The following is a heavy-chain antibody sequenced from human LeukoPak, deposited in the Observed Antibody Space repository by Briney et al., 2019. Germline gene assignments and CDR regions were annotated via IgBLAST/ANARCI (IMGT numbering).Heavy chain of an antibody. V-gene: IGHV3-23*01. Sequence: GGSLRLSCAASGFTFSSYAMSWVRQAPAKGLEWVSAISGSGGSTYYADSVKGRFTSSRDNSKNTLYLQMNSLRAEDTAVYYCAKHNSVTHEPIDYWGQGTLVTVSS. CDR1: GFTFSSYA. J-gene: IGHJ4*02. CDR2: ISGSGGST. CDR3: AKHNSVTHEPIDY. D-gene: IGHD4-17*01.